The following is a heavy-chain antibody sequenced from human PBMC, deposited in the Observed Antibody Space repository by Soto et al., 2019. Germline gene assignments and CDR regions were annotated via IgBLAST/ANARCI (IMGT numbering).Heavy chain of an antibody. CDR1: GGSIISGEYY. CDR2: IYYSGST. Sequence: SETLSLTCSVSGGSIISGEYYWSWIRQAPGKGLEWIGLIYYSGSTNYNPSLKSRVTISVDTSKNQFSLKLSSVTAADTAVYYCAGAAMVFYYFDYWGQGTLVTVSS. J-gene: IGHJ4*02. V-gene: IGHV4-61*08. CDR3: AGAAMVFYYFDY. D-gene: IGHD5-18*01.